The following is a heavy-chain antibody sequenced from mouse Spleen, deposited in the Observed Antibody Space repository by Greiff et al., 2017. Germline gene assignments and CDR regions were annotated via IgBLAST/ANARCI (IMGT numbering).Heavy chain of an antibody. J-gene: IGHJ2*01. Sequence: EVKLVASGGGLVKPGGSLKLSCAASGFTFSDYGMHWVRQAPEKGLEWVAYISSGSSTIYYADTVKGRFTISRDNAKNTLFLQMTSLRSEDTAMYYCARCFSYYFDYWGQGTTLTVSS. CDR2: ISSGSSTI. CDR1: GFTFSDYG. V-gene: IGHV5-17*01. CDR3: ARCFSYYFDY.